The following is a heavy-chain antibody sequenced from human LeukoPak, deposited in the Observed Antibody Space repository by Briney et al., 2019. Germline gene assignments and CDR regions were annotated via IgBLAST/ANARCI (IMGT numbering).Heavy chain of an antibody. CDR1: GFTVSSNY. CDR3: AREKRGPDSSGYHY. J-gene: IGHJ4*02. V-gene: IGHV3-53*01. CDR2: IYSGGST. Sequence: GGSPRLSCAASGFTVSSNYMSWVRQAPGKGLEWVSVIYSGGSTYYADSVKGRFTISRDNSKNTLYLQMNSLRAEDTAVYYCAREKRGPDSSGYHYWGQGTLVTVSS. D-gene: IGHD3-22*01.